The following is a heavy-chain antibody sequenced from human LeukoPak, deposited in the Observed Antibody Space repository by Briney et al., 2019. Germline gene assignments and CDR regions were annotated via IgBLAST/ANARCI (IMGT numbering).Heavy chain of an antibody. J-gene: IGHJ4*02. CDR2: IPYDGSNK. CDR3: ARELSVDTAMAY. D-gene: IGHD5-18*01. V-gene: IGHV3-30-3*01. CDR1: GYTLRSYA. Sequence: GRSLRLSCATSGYTLRSYAMHRVHQAPAKGLERVAVIPYDGSNKYYADSVKGRFTISRDNSKNTLYLQMNSLRAEDTAVYYRARELSVDTAMAYWGQGTLVTVSS.